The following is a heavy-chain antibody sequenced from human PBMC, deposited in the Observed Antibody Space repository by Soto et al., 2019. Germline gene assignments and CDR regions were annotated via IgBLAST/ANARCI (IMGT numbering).Heavy chain of an antibody. J-gene: IGHJ4*02. CDR1: GYTFTSYG. CDR2: ISAYNGNT. Sequence: ASVKVSCKASGYTFTSYGISSVRQAPGQGLEWMGWISAYNGNTNYAQKLQGRVTMTTDTSTSTAYMELRSLRSDDTAVYYCARSHRGRSITITFGGVIAPDYWGQGTLVTVSS. CDR3: ARSHRGRSITITFGGVIAPDY. V-gene: IGHV1-18*01. D-gene: IGHD3-16*02.